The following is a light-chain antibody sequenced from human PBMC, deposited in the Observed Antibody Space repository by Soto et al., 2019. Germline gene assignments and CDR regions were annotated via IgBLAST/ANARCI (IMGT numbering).Light chain of an antibody. Sequence: QSALTQPVSVSGSPGQSITISCTGTSSDVGRYNLVSWYQQHAGKAPKLMIYEVTKRPSGVSNRFSGSKSGNTASLTISGLQAEDEADYYCCSYAGSSAFEFGGGTKLTV. J-gene: IGLJ2*01. CDR2: EVT. V-gene: IGLV2-23*02. CDR1: SSDVGRYNL. CDR3: CSYAGSSAFE.